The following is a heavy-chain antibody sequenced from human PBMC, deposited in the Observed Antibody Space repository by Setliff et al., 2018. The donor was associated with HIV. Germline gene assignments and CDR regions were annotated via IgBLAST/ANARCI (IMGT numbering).Heavy chain of an antibody. J-gene: IGHJ6*03. D-gene: IGHD6-19*01. CDR1: GYTFTSYY. CDR2: INPSGGST. V-gene: IGHV1-46*03. Sequence: ASVKVSCKASGYTFTSYYMHWVRQAPGQGLEWMGIINPSGGSTSYAQKFQGRVTMTRDTSTSTVDMELSSLRSEDTAVYYCARDLLSGWYHYYYYMDVWGKGTTVTVSS. CDR3: ARDLLSGWYHYYYYMDV.